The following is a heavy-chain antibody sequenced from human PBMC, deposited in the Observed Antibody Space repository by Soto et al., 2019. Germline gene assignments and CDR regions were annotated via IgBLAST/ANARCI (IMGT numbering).Heavy chain of an antibody. CDR2: IIPIFGTA. CDR3: ARDRDSYGYLDYFDY. V-gene: IGHV1-69*13. CDR1: GGTFSSYA. J-gene: IGHJ4*02. D-gene: IGHD5-18*01. Sequence: SVKVSCKASGGTFSSYAISWVRQAPGQGLEWMGGIIPIFGTANYAQKFQGRVTITADESTSTAYMELSSLRSEDTAVYYCARDRDSYGYLDYFDYWGQGTLVTVSS.